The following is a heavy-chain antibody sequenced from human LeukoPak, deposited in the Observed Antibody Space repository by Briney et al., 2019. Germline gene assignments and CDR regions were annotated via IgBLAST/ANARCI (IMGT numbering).Heavy chain of an antibody. V-gene: IGHV6-1*01. D-gene: IGHD4-23*01. CDR3: ARVVLPYGGNAGGLFAD. CDR1: GDSVSINRAA. Sequence: SQTLSLTCAISGDSVSINRAAWNWVRQSPSRGLEWLGRTYYRSKWYNDYAVSVKSRITINPDTSKNQFSLQLNSMTPEDTAVYYCARVVLPYGGNAGGLFADWGPGTLVTVSS. J-gene: IGHJ4*02. CDR2: TYYRSKWYN.